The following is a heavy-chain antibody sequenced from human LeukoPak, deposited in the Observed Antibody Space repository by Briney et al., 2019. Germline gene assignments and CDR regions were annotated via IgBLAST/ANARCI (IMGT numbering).Heavy chain of an antibody. CDR2: ISGSGGST. V-gene: IGHV3-23*01. CDR1: GFTISSYA. CDR3: AKDPVGDSSGWYVYDY. J-gene: IGHJ4*02. Sequence: GESLRLSCAASGFTISSYAMSWVRQAPGKGLEWVSAISGSGGSTYYADSVKGRFTISRDNSKNTLYLQMNSLRAEDTAVYYCAKDPVGDSSGWYVYDYWGQGTLVTVSS. D-gene: IGHD6-19*01.